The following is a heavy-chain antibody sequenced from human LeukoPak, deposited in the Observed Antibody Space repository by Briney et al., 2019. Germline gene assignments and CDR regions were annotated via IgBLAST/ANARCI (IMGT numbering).Heavy chain of an antibody. CDR2: ISAGNGNT. J-gene: IGHJ4*02. CDR1: GYTFTNYA. CDR3: ARDHDYDYLWGSYRYDLGFDY. D-gene: IGHD3-16*02. Sequence: ASVKVSCKASGYTFTNYAIHWVRQAPGQRLEWMGWISAGNGNTKYSQKFQGRVTITRDTSASTVYMDLNSLRSEDTAVYYCARDHDYDYLWGSYRYDLGFDYWGQGTLVTVSS. V-gene: IGHV1-3*01.